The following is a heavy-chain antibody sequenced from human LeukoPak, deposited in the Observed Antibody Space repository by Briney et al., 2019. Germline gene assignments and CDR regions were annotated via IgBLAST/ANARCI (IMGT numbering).Heavy chain of an antibody. CDR2: INHSGST. CDR1: GGSFSGYY. Sequence: PSETLSLTCAVYGGSFSGYYWSWIRQPPGKGLEWIGEINHSGSTNYNPSLKSRVTISVDTSKNQFSLKLSSVTAADTAVYYCARFALGGGATVSKALDYWGQGTLVTVSS. D-gene: IGHD1-26*01. J-gene: IGHJ4*02. V-gene: IGHV4-34*01. CDR3: ARFALGGGATVSKALDY.